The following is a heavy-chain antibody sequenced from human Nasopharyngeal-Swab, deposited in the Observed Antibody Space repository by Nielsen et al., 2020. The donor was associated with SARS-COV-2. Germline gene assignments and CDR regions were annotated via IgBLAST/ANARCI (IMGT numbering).Heavy chain of an antibody. D-gene: IGHD4-11*01. V-gene: IGHV1-18*01. CDR3: ARDLTTTVTTTYYYYGMDV. J-gene: IGHJ6*02. Sequence: ASVKVSCKASGYTFTSYGISWVRQAPGQGLEWMGWISAYNGNTNYAQKLQGRVTMTTDTSTSTAYMELRSLRSDDTAVYYCARDLTTTVTTTYYYYGMDVWGQGTTVTVSS. CDR2: ISAYNGNT. CDR1: GYTFTSYG.